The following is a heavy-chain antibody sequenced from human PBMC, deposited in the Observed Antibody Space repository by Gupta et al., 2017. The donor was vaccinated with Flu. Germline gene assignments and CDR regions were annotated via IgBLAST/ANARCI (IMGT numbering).Heavy chain of an antibody. CDR1: GGIFNSYA. CDR3: ARGNGYTVTTLDY. CDR2: IIGIFGTA. Sequence: QVKVVQSGAEVKKPGSSVKVFCKASGGIFNSYAITGVRQAPGQWLEWMGGIIGIFGTANYAQKFQGRVTITADKSTSTAYMELSSLRSEDTAVYYCARGNGYTVTTLDYWGQGTLVTVSS. J-gene: IGHJ4*02. V-gene: IGHV1-69*06. D-gene: IGHD4-17*01.